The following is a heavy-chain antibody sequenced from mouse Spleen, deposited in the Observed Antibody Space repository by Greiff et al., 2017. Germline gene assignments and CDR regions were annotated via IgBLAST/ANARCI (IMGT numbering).Heavy chain of an antibody. CDR2: IDPENGNT. J-gene: IGHJ2*01. D-gene: IGHD4-1*01. Sequence: VQLQQPGAELVMPGASVKMSCKASGFNIKDYYMHWVKQRPEQGLEWIGWIDPENGNTIYDPKFQGKASITADTSSNTAYLQLSSLTSEDTAVYYCALLGRDFDYWGQGTTLTVSS. CDR1: GFNIKDYY. CDR3: ALLGRDFDY. V-gene: IGHV14-1*02.